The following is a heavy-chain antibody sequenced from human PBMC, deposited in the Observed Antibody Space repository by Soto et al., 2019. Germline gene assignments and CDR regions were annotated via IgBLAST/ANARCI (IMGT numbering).Heavy chain of an antibody. Sequence: QITLKESGPTLVKPPQTLTLTCTFSWFSLSTSGVGVGCIRQPPGTALEWLALIYWYDDKRYSPSLKSRLTITKDTAKNQVVLTMTNMDPVDTATYYCAHRPTVTTSGGAFDIWGQGTMVTVSS. CDR3: AHRPTVTTSGGAFDI. V-gene: IGHV2-5*01. D-gene: IGHD4-17*01. J-gene: IGHJ3*02. CDR2: IYWYDDK. CDR1: WFSLSTSGVG.